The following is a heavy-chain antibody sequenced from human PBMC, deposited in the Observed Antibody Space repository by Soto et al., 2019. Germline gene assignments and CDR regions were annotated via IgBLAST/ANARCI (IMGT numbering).Heavy chain of an antibody. J-gene: IGHJ6*02. D-gene: IGHD3-3*01. CDR1: GGTFSSYA. Sequence: QVQLVQSGAEVKKPGSSVKVSCKASGGTFSSYAISWVRQAPGQGLEWMGGIITIFGTANYAQKFQGRVTITADESTSTAYMELSSLRSEDTAVWYCAAHDFWSGYYSGNYYYGMDVWGQGTTVTVSS. V-gene: IGHV1-69*12. CDR2: IITIFGTA. CDR3: AAHDFWSGYYSGNYYYGMDV.